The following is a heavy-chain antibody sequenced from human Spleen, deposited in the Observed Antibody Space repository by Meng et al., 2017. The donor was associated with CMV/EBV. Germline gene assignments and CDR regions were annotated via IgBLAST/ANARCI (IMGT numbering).Heavy chain of an antibody. CDR3: ARDEGPIVVVPAAWASYGMDV. V-gene: IGHV1-46*01. J-gene: IGHJ6*02. Sequence: ASVKVSCKASGYTFTSYAMNWVRQAPGQGLEWMGIINPSGGSTSYAQKFQGRVTMTRDTSTSTVYMELSRLRSEDTAVYYCARDEGPIVVVPAAWASYGMDVWGQGTTVTVSS. CDR1: GYTFTSYA. CDR2: INPSGGST. D-gene: IGHD2-2*01.